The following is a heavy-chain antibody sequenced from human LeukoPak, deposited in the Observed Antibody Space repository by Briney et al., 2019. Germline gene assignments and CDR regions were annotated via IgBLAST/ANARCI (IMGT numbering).Heavy chain of an antibody. D-gene: IGHD4-17*01. CDR1: GGTFSSYA. V-gene: IGHV1-69*04. J-gene: IGHJ3*02. Sequence: GASVKVSCKASGGTFSSYAISWVRQAPGQGLEWMGRIIPILGIANYAQKFQGRVTITADESTSTAYMELSSLRSEDTAVYYCARVFGSTTETFDIWGQGTMVTVSS. CDR3: ARVFGSTTETFDI. CDR2: IIPILGIA.